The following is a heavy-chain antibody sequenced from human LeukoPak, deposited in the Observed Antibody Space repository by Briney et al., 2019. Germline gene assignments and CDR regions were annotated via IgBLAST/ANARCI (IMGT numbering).Heavy chain of an antibody. V-gene: IGHV3-23*01. D-gene: IGHD5-24*01. CDR1: GLTFSIYA. Sequence: PGGSLRLSCAASGLTFSIYAMSWVRQAPGKGLGWVSAIGGRTDTTYYADSVKGRFTISRDNSKSTLYLQMNSLRADDTAVYYCAREGNYRQDFDYWGQGTLVTVSS. CDR3: AREGNYRQDFDY. CDR2: IGGRTDTT. J-gene: IGHJ4*02.